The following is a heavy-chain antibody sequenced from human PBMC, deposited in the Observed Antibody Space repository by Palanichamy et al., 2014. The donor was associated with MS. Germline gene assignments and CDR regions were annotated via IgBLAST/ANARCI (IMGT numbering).Heavy chain of an antibody. CDR2: INKDGSEK. CDR3: ARDNSGDGWYY. D-gene: IGHD5-24*01. CDR1: GFTFRDYW. J-gene: IGHJ4*02. V-gene: IGHV3-7*03. Sequence: EVQLVESGGGLVQPGGSLRLSCVASGFTFRDYWMSWVRQAPGKGLEWVANINKDGSEKHYVDSVRGRFTISRDNAKNSLYLQMSSLRVEDTAVYYCARDNSGDGWYYWGQGTLVPASS.